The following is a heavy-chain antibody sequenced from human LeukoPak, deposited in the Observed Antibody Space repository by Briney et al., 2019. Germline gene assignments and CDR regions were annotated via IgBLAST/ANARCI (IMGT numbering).Heavy chain of an antibody. Sequence: ASVKVSCKASGYTFTSYGISWVRQAPGQGLEWMGWISAYNGNTNYAQKLQGRVTMTTDTSTSTAYMELRSLRSDDTAVYYCARVRSSSFPPYYFDYWGQGTLVTVSS. CDR3: ARVRSSSFPPYYFDY. CDR2: ISAYNGNT. CDR1: GYTFTSYG. J-gene: IGHJ4*02. D-gene: IGHD6-13*01. V-gene: IGHV1-18*01.